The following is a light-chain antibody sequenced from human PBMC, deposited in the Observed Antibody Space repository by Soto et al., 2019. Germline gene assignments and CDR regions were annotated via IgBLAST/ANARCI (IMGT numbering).Light chain of an antibody. Sequence: DIQMTQSPSTLSASVGDRVAITCRASQSISIWLAWYQQKPGKAPKLLIYKASSLESGVPSRFSGSGSGTEFTLTISSLQPDDFATXXXXQYNDYSWTFGQGTKVEIK. V-gene: IGKV1-5*03. CDR1: QSISIW. J-gene: IGKJ1*01. CDR3: XQYNDYSWT. CDR2: KAS.